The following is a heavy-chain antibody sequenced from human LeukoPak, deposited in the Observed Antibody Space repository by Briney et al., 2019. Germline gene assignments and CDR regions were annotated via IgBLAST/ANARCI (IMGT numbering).Heavy chain of an antibody. CDR1: GGSFSGYY. D-gene: IGHD4-11*01. V-gene: IGHV3-20*04. Sequence: RPSETLSLTCALYGGSFSGYYWSWVRQTPGKGLEWVSGINWNGGSTGYADSVKGRFTISRDNAKNSLYLQMISLRVEDTALYYCARERGDDYTYWFDPWGQGTLVTVSS. CDR3: ARERGDDYTYWFDP. CDR2: INWNGGST. J-gene: IGHJ5*02.